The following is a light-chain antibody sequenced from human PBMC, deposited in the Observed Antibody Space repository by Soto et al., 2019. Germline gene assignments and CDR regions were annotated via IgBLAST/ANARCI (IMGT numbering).Light chain of an antibody. CDR3: QQYNNWPWT. V-gene: IGKV3-15*01. CDR1: QSVSSN. Sequence: EIVMTQSPATLSVSPGERATLSCRASQSVSSNLAWYQQKPGQTPRLLIYGASTRATGVPARFSGIGSGTEFTLTLSGLQSEDFAVYYCQQYNNWPWTFGQGTKVEIK. CDR2: GAS. J-gene: IGKJ1*01.